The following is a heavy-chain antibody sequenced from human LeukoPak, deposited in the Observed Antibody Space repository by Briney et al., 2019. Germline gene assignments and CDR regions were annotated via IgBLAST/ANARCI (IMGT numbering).Heavy chain of an antibody. V-gene: IGHV3-30*03. Sequence: GGSLRLSCAASGFTFSSYGMHWVRQAPGKGLEWMAVISHEGSNKYYADSVKGRFTVSRDNSKNTLYLQMNSLRAEDTAVYYCARDGRFDYWGQGTLVTVSS. CDR2: ISHEGSNK. D-gene: IGHD1-26*01. CDR3: ARDGRFDY. J-gene: IGHJ4*02. CDR1: GFTFSSYG.